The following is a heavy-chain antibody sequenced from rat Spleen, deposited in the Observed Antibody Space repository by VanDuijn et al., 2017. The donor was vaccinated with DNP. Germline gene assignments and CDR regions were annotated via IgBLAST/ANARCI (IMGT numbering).Heavy chain of an antibody. CDR2: INPDGGNI. V-gene: IGHV5-58*01. D-gene: IGHD1-1*01. J-gene: IGHJ4*01. Sequence: EVQLVETGGDLVPPGRSLKLSCVASGFTFSTYWMFWISQAPGKGLEWVESINPDGGNIYCQDSVKGRFTISRDNAENTVYLQMNRLRSEDTATYYCATQNYYSGTLYATDAWGQGTSVTVSS. CDR1: GFTFSTYW. CDR3: ATQNYYSGTLYATDA.